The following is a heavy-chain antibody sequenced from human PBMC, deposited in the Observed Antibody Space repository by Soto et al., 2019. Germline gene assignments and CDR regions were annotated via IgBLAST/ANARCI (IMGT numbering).Heavy chain of an antibody. V-gene: IGHV4-34*02. Sequence: QVQLQQWGTGLLKPSETLSLSCAVYGGSFTTYYWYWVRQPPGKGLEWIGEINHSGFTNYNPSFKSRVTISVDASKNQFSLKLSSVTAADTAVYYCASARLDYWCQGTLVTVSS. J-gene: IGHJ4*02. CDR2: INHSGFT. D-gene: IGHD1-1*01. CDR1: GGSFTTYY. CDR3: ASARLDY.